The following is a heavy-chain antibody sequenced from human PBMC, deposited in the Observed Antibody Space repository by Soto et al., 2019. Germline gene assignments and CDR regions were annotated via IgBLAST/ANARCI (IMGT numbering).Heavy chain of an antibody. Sequence: GGSLRLSCAASGFTFSSYSMNWVRQAPGKGLEWVSSISSSSSYIYYADSVKGRFTISRDNAKNSLYLQMNSLRAEDTAVYYCARELLTEHSYYGKVGVGLGATVTISS. CDR3: ARELLTEHSYYGKVG. J-gene: IGHJ6*02. V-gene: IGHV3-21*01. CDR1: GFTFSSYS. D-gene: IGHD1-26*01. CDR2: ISSSSSYI.